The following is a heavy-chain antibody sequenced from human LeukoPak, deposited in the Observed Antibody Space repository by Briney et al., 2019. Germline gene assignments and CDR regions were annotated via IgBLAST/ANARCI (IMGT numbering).Heavy chain of an antibody. CDR1: GFIFRDFW. J-gene: IGHJ4*02. D-gene: IGHD5-12*01. CDR2: INQGGSGK. Sequence: GGSLRLSCAASGFIFRDFWMTWVRQAPGKGLGWVANINQGGSGKYYVDSVKGRFTISRDDAESSLYVQMNSLRDEDTAVYYCARFGYSGWNLEYWGQGTLVTVSS. V-gene: IGHV3-7*01. CDR3: ARFGYSGWNLEY.